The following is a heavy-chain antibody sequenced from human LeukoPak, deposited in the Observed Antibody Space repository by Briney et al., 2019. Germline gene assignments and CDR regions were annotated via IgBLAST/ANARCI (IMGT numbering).Heavy chain of an antibody. J-gene: IGHJ4*02. CDR2: IYYSGST. CDR3: ASGPSPAEYYFDY. Sequence: SETLSLTCTVSGGSISSSSYYWGWIRQPPGKGLEWIGSIYYSGSTYYNPSLKSRVTISVDTSKNQSSLKLSSVTAADTAVYYCASGPSPAEYYFDYWGQGTLVTVSS. D-gene: IGHD2-2*01. CDR1: GGSISSSSYY. V-gene: IGHV4-39*07.